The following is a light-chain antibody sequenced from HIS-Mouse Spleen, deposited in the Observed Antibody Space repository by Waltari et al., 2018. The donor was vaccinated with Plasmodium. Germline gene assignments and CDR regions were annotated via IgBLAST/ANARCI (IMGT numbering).Light chain of an antibody. V-gene: IGLV3-25*03. J-gene: IGLJ3*02. CDR1: ALPTQY. Sequence: SYELPQPPSVSVSPGQTPRITCSGDALPTQYAYWYQQKPGQAPVLAIYKDSERPSGIPERFSGSSSGTTVTLTISGVQAEDEADYYCQSADSSGTWVFGGGTKLTVL. CDR2: KDS. CDR3: QSADSSGTWV.